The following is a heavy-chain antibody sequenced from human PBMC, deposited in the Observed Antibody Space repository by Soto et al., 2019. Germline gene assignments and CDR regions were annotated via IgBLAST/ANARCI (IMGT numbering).Heavy chain of an antibody. CDR3: ARVSYDSRARYFDL. D-gene: IGHD3-22*01. V-gene: IGHV4-30-2*01. CDR1: GGSISSGGYS. J-gene: IGHJ2*01. CDR2: IYQSGSN. Sequence: QLQLQESGSGLVKPSQTLSLTCAVSGGSISSGGYSWSWIRQPPGKGLEWIGYIYQSGSNYYNPSLKSRVTRSVDRAKNQFSRKLSSVTAADTAVYYCARVSYDSRARYFDLRGRGTLVPVSS.